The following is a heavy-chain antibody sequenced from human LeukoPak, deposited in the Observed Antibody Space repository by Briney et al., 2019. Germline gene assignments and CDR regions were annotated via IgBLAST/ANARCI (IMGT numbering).Heavy chain of an antibody. Sequence: ASVKVSCKASGYTFTSYGISWVRQAPGQGLEWMGWISAYNGNTNYAQKLQGRVTMTTDTSTSTAYMELRSLRSDDTAGYYCASSVGATWTGDAFDIWGQGTMVTVSS. J-gene: IGHJ3*02. V-gene: IGHV1-18*01. CDR2: ISAYNGNT. D-gene: IGHD1-26*01. CDR1: GYTFTSYG. CDR3: ASSVGATWTGDAFDI.